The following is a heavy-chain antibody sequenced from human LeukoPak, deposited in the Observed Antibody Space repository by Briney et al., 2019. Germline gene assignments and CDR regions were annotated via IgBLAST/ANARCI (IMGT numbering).Heavy chain of an antibody. CDR1: GGTFSSYA. CDR2: IIPIFGTA. V-gene: IGHV1-69*05. D-gene: IGHD3-3*01. Sequence: SVKVSCEASGGTFSSYAISWVRQAPGQGLEWMGGIIPIFGTANYAQKFQGRVTITTDESTSTAYMELSSLRSEDTAVYYCARGPGARSGYLELAANYYYYMDVWGKGTTVTVSS. CDR3: ARGPGARSGYLELAANYYYYMDV. J-gene: IGHJ6*03.